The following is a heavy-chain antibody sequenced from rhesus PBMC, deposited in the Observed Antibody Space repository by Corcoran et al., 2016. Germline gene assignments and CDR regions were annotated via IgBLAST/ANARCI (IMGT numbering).Heavy chain of an antibody. CDR1: GASISSYW. V-gene: IGHV4-80*01. J-gene: IGHJ4*01. CDR2: IFGNSGHS. CDR3: ARSGYGSGGVY. D-gene: IGHD4-4*01. Sequence: QVQLQESGPGLVKPSETLSLTCAVSGASISSYWWSWIRQPPGKGLEWIGEIFGNSGHSSYHPSLQSRFIISKDASKNPFSLKLSSVTAADTAVYYCARSGYGSGGVYWGQGILVTVSS.